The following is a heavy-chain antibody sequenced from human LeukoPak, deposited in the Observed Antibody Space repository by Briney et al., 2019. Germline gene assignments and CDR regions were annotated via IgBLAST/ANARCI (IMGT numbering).Heavy chain of an antibody. J-gene: IGHJ4*02. Sequence: SETLSLTCTVSGGSISSGGYYWSWIRQPPGKGLEWIGYIYHSGSTYYNPSLKSRVTISVDRSKNQFSLKLSSVTAADTAVYYCASEMWGPDGSGPDYWGQGTLVTVSS. CDR3: ASEMWGPDGSGPDY. CDR2: IYHSGST. V-gene: IGHV4-30-2*01. CDR1: GGSISSGGYY. D-gene: IGHD2-15*01.